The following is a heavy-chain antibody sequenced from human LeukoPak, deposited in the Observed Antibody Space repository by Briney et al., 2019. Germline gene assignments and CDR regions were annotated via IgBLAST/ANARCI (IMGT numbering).Heavy chain of an antibody. V-gene: IGHV4-59*02. CDR1: GGSVSSYF. J-gene: IGHJ6*03. Sequence: PSETLSLTCTVSGGSVSSYFWSWIRQPPGQGLEWIGYIYYSGSTNYKPSLNRRDTISVDTSKNQFSLKLSSVTAADTAVYYCARTPYYYYYMDVWGKGTTVTVSS. CDR3: ARTPYYYYYMDV. CDR2: IYYSGST.